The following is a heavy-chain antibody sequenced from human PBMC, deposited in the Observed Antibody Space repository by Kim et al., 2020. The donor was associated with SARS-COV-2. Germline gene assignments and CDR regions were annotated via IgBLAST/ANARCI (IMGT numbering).Heavy chain of an antibody. J-gene: IGHJ2*01. CDR1: GYTFTSYA. V-gene: IGHV7-4-1*02. D-gene: IGHD2-2*01. CDR3: ARSYCSTTSCYLGWYFDL. CDR2: INTNTGNP. Sequence: ASVKVSCKASGYTFTSYAMNWVRQAPGQGLEWMGWINTNTGNPTYAQGFTGRFVFSLDTSVSTAYLQISSLKAEDTVVYYCARSYCSTTSCYLGWYFDLWGRGTLVTVSS.